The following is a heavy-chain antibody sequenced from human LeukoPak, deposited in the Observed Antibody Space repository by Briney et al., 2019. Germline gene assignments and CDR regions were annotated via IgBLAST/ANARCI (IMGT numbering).Heavy chain of an antibody. V-gene: IGHV3-11*04. CDR1: GFTFSDYY. CDR2: ISSSGSTI. CDR3: ARGYCSSTSCYELNYYYYYMDV. Sequence: GGSLRLSCAASGFTFSDYYMSWIRQAPGKGLEWVSYISSSGSTIYYADSVKGRFTISRDNAKNSLYLQMNSLRAEDTAVYYCARGYCSSTSCYELNYYYYYMDVWGKGTTVTVSS. J-gene: IGHJ6*03. D-gene: IGHD2-2*01.